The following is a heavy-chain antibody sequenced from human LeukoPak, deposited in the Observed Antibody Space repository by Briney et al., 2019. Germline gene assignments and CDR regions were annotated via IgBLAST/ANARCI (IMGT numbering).Heavy chain of an antibody. Sequence: GSSVKVSCKASGGTFSSYAISWVRQAPGQGLEWMGGIIPIFGTANYAQKFQGRVTITTDESTITAYMELSSLRSEDTAVYYCARGRRPYYYYYMDVWGKGTTVTVSS. CDR1: GGTFSSYA. J-gene: IGHJ6*03. V-gene: IGHV1-69*05. CDR2: IIPIFGTA. CDR3: ARGRRPYYYYYMDV.